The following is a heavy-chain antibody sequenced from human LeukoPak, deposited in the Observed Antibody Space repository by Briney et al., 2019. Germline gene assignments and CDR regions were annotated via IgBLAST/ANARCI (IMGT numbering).Heavy chain of an antibody. CDR2: IYNGGST. V-gene: IGHV4-4*09. J-gene: IGHJ4*02. Sequence: SETLSPTCTVSGGSLSYYYWSWVRQPPGKGLEWIGYIYNGGSTNHNPSLKSRITISIDTSKNQFSLSLSSVTAADTAVYYCARQSATQLWYFDYWGQGSLVIVSS. D-gene: IGHD5-18*01. CDR3: ARQSATQLWYFDY. CDR1: GGSLSYYY.